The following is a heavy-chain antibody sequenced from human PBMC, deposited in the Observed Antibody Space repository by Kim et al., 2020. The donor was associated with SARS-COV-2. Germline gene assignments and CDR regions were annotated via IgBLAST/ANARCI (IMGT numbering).Heavy chain of an antibody. D-gene: IGHD2-21*01. Sequence: SETLSLTCTVSGGSIRSYYWSWVRQPPGKGLEWIGHIFYTGSTNYNPSLNSRVTISLDTSKNHFSLNSSSVTTADTAIYYCLRELNDKYSLWGQGTLVTVSS. CDR2: IFYTGST. J-gene: IGHJ4*02. CDR1: GGSIRSYY. V-gene: IGHV4-59*01. CDR3: LRELNDKYSL.